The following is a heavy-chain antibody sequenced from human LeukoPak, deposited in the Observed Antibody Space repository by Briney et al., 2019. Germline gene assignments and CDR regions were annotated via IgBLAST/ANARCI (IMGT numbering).Heavy chain of an antibody. J-gene: IGHJ3*02. CDR2: IIPIFGTA. V-gene: IGHV1-69*05. Sequence: SVKVSCKASEGTFSSYAISWVRQAPGQGLEWMGRIIPIFGTANYAQKFQGRVTITTDESTSTAYMELSSLRSEDTAVYYCAKPLIAVAGTSAFDIWGQGTMVTVSS. CDR3: AKPLIAVAGTSAFDI. D-gene: IGHD6-19*01. CDR1: EGTFSSYA.